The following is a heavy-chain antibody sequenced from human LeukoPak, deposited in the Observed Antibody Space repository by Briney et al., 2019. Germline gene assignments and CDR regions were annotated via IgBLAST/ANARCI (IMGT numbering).Heavy chain of an antibody. V-gene: IGHV1-46*01. Sequence: GASVKVSCKASGYTFTGYYMHWVRQAPGQGLEWMGWINPNSGSTSYAQKFQGRVTMTRDTSTSTVYMELSSLRSEDTAVYYCARALPPDYYYDSSGYYDYWGQGTLVTVSS. CDR3: ARALPPDYYYDSSGYYDY. CDR2: INPNSGST. CDR1: GYTFTGYY. J-gene: IGHJ4*02. D-gene: IGHD3-22*01.